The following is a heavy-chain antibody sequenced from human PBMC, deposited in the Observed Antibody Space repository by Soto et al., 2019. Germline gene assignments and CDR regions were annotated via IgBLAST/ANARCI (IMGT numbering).Heavy chain of an antibody. CDR2: IFYSGGT. J-gene: IGHJ4*02. CDR1: GDSISTYY. V-gene: IGHV4-59*01. D-gene: IGHD1-1*01. Sequence: SETLSLTCTVSGDSISTYYWSWIRQPPGKGLQWIGYIFYSGGTAYNPSLKSRVPISLDMSKKQISLKLSSVTTADTATYFCARLQLVQKVIDYWGQGTLVTVSS. CDR3: ARLQLVQKVIDY.